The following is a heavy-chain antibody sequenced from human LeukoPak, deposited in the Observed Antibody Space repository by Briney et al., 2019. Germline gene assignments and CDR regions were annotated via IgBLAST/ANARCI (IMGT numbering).Heavy chain of an antibody. V-gene: IGHV3-48*01. D-gene: IGHD2-2*01. CDR3: ARDRGYCSSTSCYGRYYYYGMDV. CDR2: ITTSGGAK. CDR1: GFTFSSYS. J-gene: IGHJ6*02. Sequence: GGSLRLSCAASGFTFSSYSMNWVRQAPGKGLEWISYITTSGGAKNYADSVKGRFTISRDNAENSLYLQMNSLRAEDTAVYYCARDRGYCSSTSCYGRYYYYGMDVWGQGTTVTVSS.